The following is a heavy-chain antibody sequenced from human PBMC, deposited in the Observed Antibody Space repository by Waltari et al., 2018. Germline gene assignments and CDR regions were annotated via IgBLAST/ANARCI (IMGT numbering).Heavy chain of an antibody. J-gene: IGHJ4*02. CDR2: IYYSGST. CDR3: ARGGSSSRFDY. D-gene: IGHD6-13*01. V-gene: IGHV4-59*01. CDR1: GGSISSYY. Sequence: QVQLQESGPGLVKPSETLSLTCTVSGGSISSYYWSWFRQPPGKGLEWSGYIYYSGSTNYNPALKSRVTISVDTSKNQFSLKLSSVTAADTAVYYCARGGSSSRFDYWGQGTLVTVSS.